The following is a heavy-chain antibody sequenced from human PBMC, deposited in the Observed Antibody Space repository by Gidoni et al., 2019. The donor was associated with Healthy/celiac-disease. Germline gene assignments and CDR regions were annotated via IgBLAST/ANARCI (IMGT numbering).Heavy chain of an antibody. CDR2: IYTSGST. D-gene: IGHD5-18*01. V-gene: IGHV4-61*02. CDR1: GGSISSGSYY. J-gene: IGHJ4*02. CDR3: ARVSVDTAMVID. Sequence: QVQLQESGPGLVKLSQTLSLTCTVSGGSISSGSYYCCWIRQPAGKGLEWIGRIYTSGSTNYNPSLKSRVTMSVDTSKNQFSLKLSSVTAADTAVYYCARVSVDTAMVIDWGQGTLVTVSS.